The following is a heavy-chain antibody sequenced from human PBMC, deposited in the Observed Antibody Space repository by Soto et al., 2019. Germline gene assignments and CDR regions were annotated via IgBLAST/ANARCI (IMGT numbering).Heavy chain of an antibody. Sequence: PGGSLRLSCAASRFTFSNFGMNWVRQAPGKGLEWVSYISSSSSAIYYADSVKGRFTISRDNAKNSLYLQMNSLRVEDTAIYYCAKVVAATVRAFDIWGQGTMVTVSS. D-gene: IGHD2-15*01. CDR3: AKVVAATVRAFDI. V-gene: IGHV3-48*01. J-gene: IGHJ3*02. CDR1: RFTFSNFG. CDR2: ISSSSSAI.